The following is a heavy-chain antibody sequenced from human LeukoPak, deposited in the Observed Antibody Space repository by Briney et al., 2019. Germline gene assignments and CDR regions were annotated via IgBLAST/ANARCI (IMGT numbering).Heavy chain of an antibody. CDR1: GFTFDDYA. CDR3: ATSLAYCSSTSCRGY. V-gene: IGHV3-9*01. J-gene: IGHJ4*02. D-gene: IGHD2-2*01. Sequence: PGGSLRLSCAASGFTFDDYAMHWVRQAPGKGLEWVSGISWNSGSIGYADSVKGRFTISRDNAKNSLYLQMNSLRAEDTAVYYCATSLAYCSSTSCRGYWGQGTLVTVSS. CDR2: ISWNSGSI.